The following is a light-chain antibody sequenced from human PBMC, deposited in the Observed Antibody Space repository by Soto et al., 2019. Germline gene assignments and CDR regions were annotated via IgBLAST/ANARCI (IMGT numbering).Light chain of an antibody. CDR1: SSDVGAYKY. CDR2: EVS. CDR3: CSYAGSGTDNYV. Sequence: QSVLTQPASVSGSPGQSVTISCTGTSSDVGAYKYVSWYQQHPGKAPKLMIYEVSNRPSGVSNRFSGSKSGNTASLTISGLQADDEADYYCCSYAGSGTDNYVFGSGTKVTVL. V-gene: IGLV2-14*01. J-gene: IGLJ1*01.